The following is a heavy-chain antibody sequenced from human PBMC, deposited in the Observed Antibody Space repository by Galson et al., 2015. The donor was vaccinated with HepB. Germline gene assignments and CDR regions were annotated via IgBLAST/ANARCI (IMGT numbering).Heavy chain of an antibody. V-gene: IGHV1-58*01. CDR3: ARGRQVGANDAFDI. J-gene: IGHJ3*02. CDR2: IVVGSGNT. Sequence: SVKVSCKASGFTFTSSAVQWVRQARGQRLEWIGWIVVGSGNTNYAQKFQGRVTITADKSTSTAYMELSSLRSEDTAVYYCARGRQVGANDAFDIWGQGTMVTVSS. CDR1: GFTFTSSA. D-gene: IGHD1-26*01.